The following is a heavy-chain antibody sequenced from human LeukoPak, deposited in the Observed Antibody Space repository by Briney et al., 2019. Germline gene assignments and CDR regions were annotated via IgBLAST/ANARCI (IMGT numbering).Heavy chain of an antibody. CDR2: INHSGST. J-gene: IGHJ4*02. D-gene: IGHD6-19*01. CDR3: ARVIIDSSGWFLFDY. V-gene: IGHV4-34*01. CDR1: GGSFSGYY. Sequence: PSETLSLTCAVYGGSFSGYYWSWIRQPPGKGLECIGEINHSGSTNYNPSLKSRVTISVDTSKNQFSLKLSSVTAADTAVYYCARVIIDSSGWFLFDYWGQGTLVTVSS.